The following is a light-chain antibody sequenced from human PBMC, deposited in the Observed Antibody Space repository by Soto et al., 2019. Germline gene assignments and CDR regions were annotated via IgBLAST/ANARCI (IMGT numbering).Light chain of an antibody. CDR1: TSDVGGYNY. CDR3: SSYTSSSSVV. Sequence: QSALTQPASVSGSPGQSITISCTGTTSDVGGYNYVSWYQQHPGKAPKLMIYDVSNRRSGVSNRFSGSKCGNTASLTISGLQAEDEAVYYCSSYTSSSSVVFGGGTKLTVL. CDR2: DVS. J-gene: IGLJ2*01. V-gene: IGLV2-14*01.